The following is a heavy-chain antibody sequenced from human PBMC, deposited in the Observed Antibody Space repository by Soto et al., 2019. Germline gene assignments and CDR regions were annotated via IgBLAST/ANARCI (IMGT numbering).Heavy chain of an antibody. CDR1: GFTFSSYA. CDR3: AKGVLQTNDAFDI. J-gene: IGHJ3*02. D-gene: IGHD1-1*01. CDR2: ISGSGGNT. V-gene: IGHV3-23*01. Sequence: EVQLLESGGGLVQPGGSLRLSCAASGFTFSSYAMSWVRQAPGKGLEWVSAISGSGGNTYYADSVKGRFTISRDNSKNTLYLQMNSLRAEDTAVYYCAKGVLQTNDAFDIWGQGTMVTVSS.